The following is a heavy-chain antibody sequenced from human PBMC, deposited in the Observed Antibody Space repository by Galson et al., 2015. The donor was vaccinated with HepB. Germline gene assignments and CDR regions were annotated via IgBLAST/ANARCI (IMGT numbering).Heavy chain of an antibody. Sequence: SLRLSCAASGFTFSGSAMHWVRQASGKGLEWVGRIRSKANSYATAYAASVKGRFTISRDDSKNTAYLQMNSLKTEDTAVYYCTRHKPEKPPYYYYGMDVWGQRATVTVSS. V-gene: IGHV3-73*01. J-gene: IGHJ6*02. CDR3: TRHKPEKPPYYYYGMDV. CDR2: IRSKANSYAT. CDR1: GFTFSGSA.